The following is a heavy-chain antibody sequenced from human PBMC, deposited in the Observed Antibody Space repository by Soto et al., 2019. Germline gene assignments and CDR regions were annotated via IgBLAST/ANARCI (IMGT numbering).Heavy chain of an antibody. V-gene: IGHV3-48*03. CDR3: ARGDRGSYYSLALFDY. CDR2: ISSSGSTI. J-gene: IGHJ4*02. D-gene: IGHD1-26*01. Sequence: EVQLVESGGGLVQPGGSLRLSCAASGFTFSSYEMNWVRQAPGKGLEWVSYISSSGSTIYYADSVKGRFTISRDNAKNSLYLQMNSLRAEDTAVYYCARGDRGSYYSLALFDYWGQGTLVTVSS. CDR1: GFTFSSYE.